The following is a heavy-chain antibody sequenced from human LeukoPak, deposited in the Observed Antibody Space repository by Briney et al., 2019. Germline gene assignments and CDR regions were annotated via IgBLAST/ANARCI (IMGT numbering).Heavy chain of an antibody. CDR2: ICTSGST. D-gene: IGHD1-26*01. Sequence: SETLSLTCTVSGGPISSYYWSWIRQPAGKGLEWIGRICTSGSTNYNPSLKSRVTMSVDTSKNQFSLKLSSVTAADTAVFYCARENSGSYREFDYWGQGTLVTVSS. CDR3: ARENSGSYREFDY. CDR1: GGPISSYY. V-gene: IGHV4-4*07. J-gene: IGHJ4*02.